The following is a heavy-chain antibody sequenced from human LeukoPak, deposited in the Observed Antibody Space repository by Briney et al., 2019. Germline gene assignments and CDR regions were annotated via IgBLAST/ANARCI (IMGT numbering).Heavy chain of an antibody. CDR2: ISYDGSEI. CDR3: AKDRGVAGTMAD. V-gene: IGHV3-30*18. Sequence: GRSLRLSCAASGFTFSSYGLHWVSQARGKGLEWVTVISYDGSEIHYADSVKGRFTISRDNSKNTLYLQMNSLRTEDTAVYHCAKDRGVAGTMADWGQGTLVIVSS. CDR1: GFTFSSYG. D-gene: IGHD6-19*01. J-gene: IGHJ4*02.